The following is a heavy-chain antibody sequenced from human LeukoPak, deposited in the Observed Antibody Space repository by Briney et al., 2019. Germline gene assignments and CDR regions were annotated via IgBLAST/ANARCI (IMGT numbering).Heavy chain of an antibody. D-gene: IGHD3-22*01. CDR3: ARALPNYYDSSGYYLGHWFDP. Sequence: SETLSLTCTVSGYSISSGYYWGWIRQVPGKGLEWIGSIYHSGSTYYNPSLKSRVTISVDTSKSQFSLKLSSVTAADTAVYYCARALPNYYDSSGYYLGHWFDPWGQGTLVTVSS. CDR2: IYHSGST. CDR1: GYSISSGYY. V-gene: IGHV4-38-2*02. J-gene: IGHJ5*02.